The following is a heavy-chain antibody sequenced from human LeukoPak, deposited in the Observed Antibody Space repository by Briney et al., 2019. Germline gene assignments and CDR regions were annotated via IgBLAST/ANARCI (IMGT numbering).Heavy chain of an antibody. D-gene: IGHD4-17*01. CDR2: IYYSGTT. Sequence: KPLETLSLTCTVSGGSISSNNDYWDWIRQPPGKGLEWIGSIYYSGTTYYNPSLKSRVTISVDTSKNQFSLKLSSVTAADTAVYYCARGGGDGDPYYYYYGMDVWGQGTTVTVSS. J-gene: IGHJ6*02. V-gene: IGHV4-39*01. CDR3: ARGGGDGDPYYYYYGMDV. CDR1: GGSISSNNDY.